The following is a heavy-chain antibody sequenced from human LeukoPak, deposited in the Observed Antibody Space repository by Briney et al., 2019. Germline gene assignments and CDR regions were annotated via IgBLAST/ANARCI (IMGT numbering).Heavy chain of an antibody. J-gene: IGHJ3*02. D-gene: IGHD6-19*01. Sequence: ASVKVSCTASGYTFTGYYMHWVRQAPGQGLEWMGWINPNSGGTNYAQKFQGRVTMTRDTSISTAYMELNRLRSDDTAVYYCARGSYSSGWYHNDAFDIWGQGTMVTISS. CDR1: GYTFTGYY. CDR3: ARGSYSSGWYHNDAFDI. V-gene: IGHV1-2*02. CDR2: INPNSGGT.